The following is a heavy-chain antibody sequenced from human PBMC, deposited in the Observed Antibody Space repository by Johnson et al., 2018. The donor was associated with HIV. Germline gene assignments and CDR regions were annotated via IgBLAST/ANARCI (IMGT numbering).Heavy chain of an antibody. CDR1: GFTFSDYY. CDR2: ISSSGSTI. J-gene: IGHJ3*02. Sequence: QVQLVESGGGLVKPGGSLRLSCSASGFTFSDYYITWIRQAPGKGLEWISYISSSGSTIYYADSVKGRFTSSRDNSKNSLYLQMSSLRVEDTAVYYCAGGSGVGAFDIWGQGTMVTVSS. V-gene: IGHV3-11*04. D-gene: IGHD7-27*01. CDR3: AGGSGVGAFDI.